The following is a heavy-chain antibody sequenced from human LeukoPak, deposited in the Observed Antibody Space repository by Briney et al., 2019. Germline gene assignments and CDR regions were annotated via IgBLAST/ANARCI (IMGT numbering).Heavy chain of an antibody. Sequence: SETLSLTCTVSGGSISSGDYYWGWIRQPPGKGLEWIGSIYHSGSTYYNPSLKSRVTISVDTSKNQFSLKLSSVTAADTAVYYCARAIWPIYANWFDPWGQGTLVTVSS. V-gene: IGHV4-39*07. CDR1: GGSISSGDYY. CDR3: ARAIWPIYANWFDP. CDR2: IYHSGST. J-gene: IGHJ5*02. D-gene: IGHD2/OR15-2a*01.